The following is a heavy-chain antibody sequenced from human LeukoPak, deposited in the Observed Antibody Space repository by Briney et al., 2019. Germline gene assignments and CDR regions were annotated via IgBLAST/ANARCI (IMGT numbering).Heavy chain of an antibody. CDR3: ARSQGRDDFWSGYYSFDP. J-gene: IGHJ5*02. CDR1: GGSISSYY. V-gene: IGHV4-59*01. CDR2: IYYSGST. Sequence: SETLSLTCTVSGGSISSYYWSWIRQPPGKGLEWIGYIYYSGSTNYNLSLKSRVTISVDTSKNQFSLKLSSVTAADTAVYYCARSQGRDDFWSGYYSFDPWGQGTLVTVSS. D-gene: IGHD3-3*01.